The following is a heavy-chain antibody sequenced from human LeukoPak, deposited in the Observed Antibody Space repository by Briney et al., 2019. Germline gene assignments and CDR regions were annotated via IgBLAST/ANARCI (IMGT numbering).Heavy chain of an antibody. D-gene: IGHD6-19*01. CDR2: INAGNGNT. V-gene: IGHV1-3*03. CDR3: ARAQIAVAGTGVDY. Sequence: GASVKVSCKASGYTFTSYAMHWVRQAPGQRLEWMGWINAGNGNTKYSQEFQGRVTITRDTSASTAYMELSSLRSEDMAVYYCARAQIAVAGTGVDYWGQGTLVTVSS. CDR1: GYTFTSYA. J-gene: IGHJ4*02.